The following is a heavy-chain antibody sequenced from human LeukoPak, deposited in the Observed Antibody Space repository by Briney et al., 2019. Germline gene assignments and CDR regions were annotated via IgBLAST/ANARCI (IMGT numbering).Heavy chain of an antibody. J-gene: IGHJ6*04. Sequence: GGSLRLSCAASGFTFSSYSMNWVRQAPGKGLEWVSSISSSSSYIYYAGSVKGRFTISRDNAKNSLYLQMNSLRAEDTAVYYCARDLHHYYYYGMDVWGKGTTVTVSS. CDR1: GFTFSSYS. V-gene: IGHV3-21*01. CDR3: ARDLHHYYYYGMDV. CDR2: ISSSSSYI.